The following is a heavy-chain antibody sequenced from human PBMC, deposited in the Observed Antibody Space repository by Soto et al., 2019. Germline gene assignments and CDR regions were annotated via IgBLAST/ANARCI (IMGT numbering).Heavy chain of an antibody. CDR3: GRAPSNSDFGSGYLPPGSAP. V-gene: IGHV3-33*01. D-gene: IGHD3-3*01. Sequence: GGSLRLSWAASGFTFSSYGMHWVRQAPGKGLEWVAVIWYDGSNKYYADSVKGRFTISRDNSKNTLYLQMNSLRAEDTAVYYCGRAPSNSDFGSGYLPPGSAPWGKGPLVPV. CDR2: IWYDGSNK. CDR1: GFTFSSYG. J-gene: IGHJ1*01.